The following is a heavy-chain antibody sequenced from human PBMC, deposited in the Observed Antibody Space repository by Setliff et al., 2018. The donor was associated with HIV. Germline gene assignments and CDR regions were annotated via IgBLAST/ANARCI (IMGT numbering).Heavy chain of an antibody. CDR2: ASPSGSS. V-gene: IGHV4-61*02. J-gene: IGHJ6*04. D-gene: IGHD3-9*01. Sequence: PSETLSLTCTISGVSLDSGNYYWSWIRQPAGKGLEWIGRASPSGSSNYSPSLKSRVSISIDTSKQFSLNVRSLTAADTAVYYCARSNSGSGTGRGYYYRMDVWGKGTTVTVSS. CDR3: ARSNSGSGTGRGYYYRMDV. CDR1: GVSLDSGNYY.